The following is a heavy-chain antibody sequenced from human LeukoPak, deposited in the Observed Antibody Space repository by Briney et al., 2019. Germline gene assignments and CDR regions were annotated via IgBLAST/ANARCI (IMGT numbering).Heavy chain of an antibody. D-gene: IGHD3-22*01. CDR1: GGTFSSYA. Sequence: SVKVSCKASGGTFSSYAISWVRQAPGQGLEWMGGIIPIFGTANYAQKFQGRVTITADESTSTAYMELSSLRSEDTAVYYCARDRSGYYPIYWFDPWGQGTLVTVSS. V-gene: IGHV1-69*13. CDR3: ARDRSGYYPIYWFDP. CDR2: IIPIFGTA. J-gene: IGHJ5*02.